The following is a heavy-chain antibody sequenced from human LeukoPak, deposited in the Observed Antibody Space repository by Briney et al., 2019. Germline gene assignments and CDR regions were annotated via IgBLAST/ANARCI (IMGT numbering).Heavy chain of an antibody. V-gene: IGHV3-7*01. J-gene: IGHJ4*02. CDR1: GFIFTNYW. Sequence: GWSLRLYCAASGFIFTNYWMTWVRRAPEKGLEWVANIKEDGSQKYYVDSVNGRFTIARDNDKNSLYLQMNSLRAEDTAVYYCARDLYTLGYWGQGTLVTVSS. CDR2: IKEDGSQK. CDR3: ARDLYTLGY. D-gene: IGHD3-16*01.